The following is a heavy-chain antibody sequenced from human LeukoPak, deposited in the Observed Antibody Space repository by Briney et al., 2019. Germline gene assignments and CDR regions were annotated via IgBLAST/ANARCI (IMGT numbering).Heavy chain of an antibody. J-gene: IGHJ4*02. CDR1: GFTFSSYW. D-gene: IGHD3-9*01. V-gene: IGHV3-74*01. CDR3: ARVVVYYDILTGHLYYFDY. CDR2: INSDGSST. Sequence: GGSLRLSCAASGFTFSSYWMHWVRQAPGKGLVWVSRINSDGSSTSYADSVKGRITISRYNAKNTLYLQMNSLRAEDTAVYYCARVVVYYDILTGHLYYFDYWGQGTLVTVSS.